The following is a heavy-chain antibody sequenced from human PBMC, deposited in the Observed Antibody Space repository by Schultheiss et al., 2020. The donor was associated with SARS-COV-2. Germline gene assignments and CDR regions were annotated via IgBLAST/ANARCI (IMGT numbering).Heavy chain of an antibody. CDR3: ARGPRKAAAGTRLGLDYGMYV. Sequence: ASVKVSCKDSGYTFTGYDMHWVRQAPGQGLEWMGWNSAYNGNTNYAQKLQGRVTMTTDTYSSAAYLERRSLRSDDTVVYYCARGPRKAAAGTRLGLDYGMYVLGLGTGVTVSS. CDR1: GYTFTGYD. V-gene: IGHV1-18*01. CDR2: NSAYNGNT. D-gene: IGHD6-13*01. J-gene: IGHJ6*02.